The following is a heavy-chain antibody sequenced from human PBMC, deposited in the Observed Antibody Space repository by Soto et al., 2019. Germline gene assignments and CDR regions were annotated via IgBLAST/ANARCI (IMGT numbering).Heavy chain of an antibody. V-gene: IGHV4-39*01. D-gene: IGHD6-19*01. CDR2: IYFSGST. Sequence: SETLSLTCSVLGGSFTSSSYYWGWIRQPPGKGLEWIGSIYFSGSTYYNPSLKSRVTISVDTSKNQFSLKLSSVTAADTAVYYCASQRGGWYYAFDIWGQGTMVTVSS. J-gene: IGHJ3*02. CDR1: GGSFTSSSYY. CDR3: ASQRGGWYYAFDI.